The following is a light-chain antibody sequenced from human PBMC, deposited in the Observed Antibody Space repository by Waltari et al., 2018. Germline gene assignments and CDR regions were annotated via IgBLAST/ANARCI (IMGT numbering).Light chain of an antibody. CDR2: GAS. CDR1: QTFRSY. V-gene: IGKV3-11*01. CDR3: QQRSNRPYT. Sequence: IVLTQSPATLSLSPGERATLPCMPSQTFRSYLAWYQQRPGQTPRLLIFGASSRASGVSDKFSGSGSGTDFTLTVSNLEPEDFAVYYCQQRSNRPYTFGQGTKVEIK. J-gene: IGKJ2*01.